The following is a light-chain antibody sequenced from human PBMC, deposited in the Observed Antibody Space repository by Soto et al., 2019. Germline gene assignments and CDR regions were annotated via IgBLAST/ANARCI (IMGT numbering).Light chain of an antibody. Sequence: EIVLTQSPGTLSLSPGERATISCRASQSVSSSYLAWYQQIPGQAPRHLIYGASRRTTAIPDRFSGSGSGTDFTLTISRLEPEDFAVYYCQQYGSSVTFGGGTKVEIK. CDR3: QQYGSSVT. CDR1: QSVSSSY. V-gene: IGKV3-20*01. J-gene: IGKJ4*01. CDR2: GAS.